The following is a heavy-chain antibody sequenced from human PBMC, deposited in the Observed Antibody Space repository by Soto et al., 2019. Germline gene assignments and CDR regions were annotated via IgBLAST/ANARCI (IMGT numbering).Heavy chain of an antibody. J-gene: IGHJ4*02. CDR2: ISQSGHT. D-gene: IGHD6-6*01. V-gene: IGHV4-34*01. Sequence: QVQLHQWGAGLLKPSETLSLACSIYSGSFSGYYWSWIRQPPGKGLEWIGEISQSGHTNYSPSLKRRGSISIDSSKKQFSLNLASVSAADTAVYYCARAPKVSGSSQTRPDFWGQGTLVTVSS. CDR1: SGSFSGYY. CDR3: ARAPKVSGSSQTRPDF.